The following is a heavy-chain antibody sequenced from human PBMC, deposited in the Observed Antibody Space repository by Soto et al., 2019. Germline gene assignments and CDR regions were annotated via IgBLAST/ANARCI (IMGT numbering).Heavy chain of an antibody. Sequence: GGSLRLSCEASGFIFSSFGMHWVRQAPGKGLEWVAQIWYDGSNTYYADSVKGRFTISRDNSKNTLYLQMNSLRAEDTAVYYCAKGRADYDILTGHEGFDYWGQGTLVTVSS. CDR2: IWYDGSNT. J-gene: IGHJ4*02. D-gene: IGHD3-9*01. CDR3: AKGRADYDILTGHEGFDY. CDR1: GFIFSSFG. V-gene: IGHV3-33*06.